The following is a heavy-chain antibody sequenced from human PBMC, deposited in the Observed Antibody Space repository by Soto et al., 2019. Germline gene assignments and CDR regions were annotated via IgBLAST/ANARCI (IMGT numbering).Heavy chain of an antibody. CDR1: GFTFTSSA. D-gene: IGHD5-18*01. Sequence: SVKVSCKASGFTFTSSAVQWVRQARGQRLEWIGWIVVGSGNTNYAQKFQERVTITRDMSTSTAYMELSSLRSEDTAVYYCAAVDTAMVNLYYFDYWGQGTLVTVSS. CDR2: IVVGSGNT. V-gene: IGHV1-58*01. J-gene: IGHJ4*02. CDR3: AAVDTAMVNLYYFDY.